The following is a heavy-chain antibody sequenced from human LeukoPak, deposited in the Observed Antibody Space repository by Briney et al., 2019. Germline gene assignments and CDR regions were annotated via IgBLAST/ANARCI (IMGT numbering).Heavy chain of an antibody. D-gene: IGHD1-26*01. V-gene: IGHV3-48*04. Sequence: GGSLRLSCAASGFTFSRYSMNWVRQAPGKGLEWVSYISSSGSTIYYADSVKGRFTISRDNAKNSLYLQMNNLRAEDTAVYYCARPREGGATPYYFYYMDVWGKGTTVTVS. CDR3: ARPREGGATPYYFYYMDV. CDR1: GFTFSRYS. CDR2: ISSSGSTI. J-gene: IGHJ6*03.